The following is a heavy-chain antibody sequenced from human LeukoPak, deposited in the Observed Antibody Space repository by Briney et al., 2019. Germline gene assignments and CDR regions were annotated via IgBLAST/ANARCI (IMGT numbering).Heavy chain of an antibody. CDR3: ARPIKGY. CDR2: INHRGST. Sequence: SETLSLTCAVYGGSFSGYYWSWIRQPPGKGLEWIGEINHRGSTNYNPSLKSRVTISVDTSKNQFSLKLSSVTAADTAVYYCARPIKGYWGQGTLVTVSS. J-gene: IGHJ4*02. V-gene: IGHV4-34*01. CDR1: GGSFSGYY.